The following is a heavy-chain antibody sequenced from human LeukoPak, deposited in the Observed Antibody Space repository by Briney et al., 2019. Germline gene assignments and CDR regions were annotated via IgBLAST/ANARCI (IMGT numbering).Heavy chain of an antibody. D-gene: IGHD3-22*01. Sequence: SVKVSCKASGGTFSSYAISWVRQAPGQGLEWMGRIIPILGIANYAQKFQGRVTITADKSTSTAYMELSSLRSEDTAVYYCARVHDSRGYYSWGQGTLVTVSS. CDR3: ARVHDSRGYYS. J-gene: IGHJ4*02. V-gene: IGHV1-69*04. CDR1: GGTFSSYA. CDR2: IIPILGIA.